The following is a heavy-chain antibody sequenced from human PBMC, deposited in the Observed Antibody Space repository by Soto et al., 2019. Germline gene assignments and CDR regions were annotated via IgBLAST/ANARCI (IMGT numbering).Heavy chain of an antibody. CDR2: IYYSGST. D-gene: IGHD6-13*01. V-gene: IGHV4-31*03. J-gene: IGHJ5*02. Sequence: LSLTCPVSVGSISSGGYYWSWIRQHPGKGLEWIGYIYYSGSTYYNPSLKSRVTISVDTSKNQFSLKLSSVTAADTAVYYCAREGIAAVTNWFDPWGQGTLVTVSS. CDR1: VGSISSGGYY. CDR3: AREGIAAVTNWFDP.